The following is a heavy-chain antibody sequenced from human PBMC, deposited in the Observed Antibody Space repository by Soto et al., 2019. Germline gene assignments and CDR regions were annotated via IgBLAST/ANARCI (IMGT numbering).Heavy chain of an antibody. Sequence: PESLSLTCTGSGDSIRSTSYWVWIRQPPGKGLEWIGSIYSTGNTYYNPSLNSQVTISVDTSKNQFSLNVISVTAADTAVYYCRRSSRYSTDVWGQGTTVTVS. CDR3: RRSSRYSTDV. J-gene: IGHJ6*02. CDR1: GDSIRSTSY. CDR2: IYSTGNT. D-gene: IGHD6-13*01. V-gene: IGHV4-39*01.